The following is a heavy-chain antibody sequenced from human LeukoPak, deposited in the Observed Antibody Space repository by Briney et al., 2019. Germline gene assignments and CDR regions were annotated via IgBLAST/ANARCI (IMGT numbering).Heavy chain of an antibody. J-gene: IGHJ4*02. D-gene: IGHD3-22*01. CDR1: GGSISSYY. CDR2: IYYSGST. Sequence: PSETLSLTCTVSGGSISSYYWSWIRQPPGKGLEWIGYIYYSGSTNYNPSLKSRVTISVDTSKNQFSLKLSSVTAADTAVYYCARAGYYDSGGYYPTLQYWGQGTLVTVSS. CDR3: ARAGYYDSGGYYPTLQY. V-gene: IGHV4-59*01.